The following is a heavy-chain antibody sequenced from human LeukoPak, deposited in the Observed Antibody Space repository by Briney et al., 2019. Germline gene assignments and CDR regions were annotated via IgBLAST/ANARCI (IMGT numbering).Heavy chain of an antibody. CDR3: AKGGDGDYFDY. D-gene: IGHD2-21*01. Sequence: PGGSLRLSCAASGFTFSSYEMNWVRQAPGKGLEWVSYISSSGRTMYYADSVRGRFTISRDNAKNSVYLQMNSLRAEDTAVYYCAKGGDGDYFDYWGQGTLVTVSS. V-gene: IGHV3-48*03. J-gene: IGHJ4*02. CDR2: ISSSGRTM. CDR1: GFTFSSYE.